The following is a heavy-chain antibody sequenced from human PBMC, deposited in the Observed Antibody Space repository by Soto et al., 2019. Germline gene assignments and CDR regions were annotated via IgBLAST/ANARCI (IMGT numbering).Heavy chain of an antibody. Sequence: ASVKVSCKASGYTFTSYDINWVRQATGQGLEWMGWMNPNSGNTGYVQKFQGRVTMTRNTSISTAYMELSSLRSEDTAVYYCARGPSPVLWFGEFGWDYWGQGTLVTVSS. CDR3: ARGPSPVLWFGEFGWDY. V-gene: IGHV1-8*01. CDR2: MNPNSGNT. CDR1: GYTFTSYD. D-gene: IGHD3-10*01. J-gene: IGHJ4*02.